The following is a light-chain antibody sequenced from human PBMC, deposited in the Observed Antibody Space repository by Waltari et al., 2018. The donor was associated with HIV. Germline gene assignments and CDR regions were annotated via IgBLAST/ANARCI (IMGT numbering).Light chain of an antibody. Sequence: DIHVTPSPSTLPASVVDRVTITCRSSQYSRKWLAWYQQKPGQAPKVLIYKASTRECGVPARFSGSGSGTDFSLTISSLQTDDLATYYCQQYKDLPITFGGGTKVEIK. J-gene: IGKJ4*01. V-gene: IGKV1-5*03. CDR1: QYSRKW. CDR2: KAS. CDR3: QQYKDLPIT.